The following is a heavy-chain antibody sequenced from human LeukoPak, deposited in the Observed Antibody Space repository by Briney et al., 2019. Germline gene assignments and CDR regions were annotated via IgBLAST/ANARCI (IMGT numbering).Heavy chain of an antibody. CDR2: IIPIFGIA. Sequence: SVKVSCKASGGTFSSYAISWVRQAPGQGLEWMGRIIPIFGIANYAQKFQSRVTITADKSTSTAYMELSSLRSEDTAVYYCATTYYYDSSGLYYWGQGTLVTVSS. CDR1: GGTFSSYA. D-gene: IGHD3-22*01. J-gene: IGHJ4*02. V-gene: IGHV1-69*04. CDR3: ATTYYYDSSGLYY.